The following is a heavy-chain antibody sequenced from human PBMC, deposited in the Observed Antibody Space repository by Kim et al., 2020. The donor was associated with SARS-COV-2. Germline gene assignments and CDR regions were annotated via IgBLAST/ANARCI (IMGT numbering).Heavy chain of an antibody. CDR2: IYSGGST. CDR1: GFTVSSNY. D-gene: IGHD6-6*01. V-gene: IGHV3-66*01. CDR3: ARDRRRIAARPGAFDI. J-gene: IGHJ3*02. Sequence: GGSLRLSCAASGFTVSSNYMSWVRQAPGKGLEWVSVIYSGGSTYYADSVKGRFTISRDNSKNTLYLQMNSLRAEDTAVYYCARDRRRIAARPGAFDIWGQGTMVTVSS.